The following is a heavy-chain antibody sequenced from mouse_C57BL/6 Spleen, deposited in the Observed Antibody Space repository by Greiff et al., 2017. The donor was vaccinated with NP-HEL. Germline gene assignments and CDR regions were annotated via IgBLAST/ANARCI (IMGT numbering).Heavy chain of an antibody. CDR3: ASRATGVYAMDY. V-gene: IGHV1-18*01. D-gene: IGHD6-1*01. Sequence: VQLQQSGPELVKPGASVKIPCKASGYTFTDYNMDWVKQSHGKSLEWIGDINPNNGGTIYNQKFKGKATFTVDKSSSTAYMELRSLTSEDTAVYYCASRATGVYAMDYWGQGTSVTVSS. CDR2: INPNNGGT. J-gene: IGHJ4*01. CDR1: GYTFTDYN.